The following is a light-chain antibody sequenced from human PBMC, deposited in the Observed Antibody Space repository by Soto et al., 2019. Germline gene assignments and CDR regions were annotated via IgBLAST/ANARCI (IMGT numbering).Light chain of an antibody. Sequence: DIQMTQSPSSLSASVGDRVTITCQASQNINNYLNWYQQKPGRAPRLLIYDASNLEAGVPSRFRGSGSGTDFTFTISRLQPEDFATYYCQQYDNLPWTFGQGTKVDIK. J-gene: IGKJ1*01. CDR2: DAS. V-gene: IGKV1-33*01. CDR3: QQYDNLPWT. CDR1: QNINNY.